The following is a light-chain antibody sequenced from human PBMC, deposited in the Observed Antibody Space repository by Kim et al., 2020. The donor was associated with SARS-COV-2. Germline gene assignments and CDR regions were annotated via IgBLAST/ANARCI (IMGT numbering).Light chain of an antibody. CDR1: QSISSY. CDR2: AAS. V-gene: IGKV1-39*01. CDR3: QQSYSTPWT. J-gene: IGKJ1*01. Sequence: ASVGDIVTITCRASQSISSYLNWYQQKPGNAPKLLIYAASSLQSGVPSMFSGSGSGTDFTLTISSLQPEDFATYYCQQSYSTPWTFGQGTKVDIK.